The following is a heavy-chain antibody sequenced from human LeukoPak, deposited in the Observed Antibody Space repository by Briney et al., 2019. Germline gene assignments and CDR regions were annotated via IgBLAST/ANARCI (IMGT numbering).Heavy chain of an antibody. CDR1: GGTFSSYA. CDR3: ATLSYSYGHHGSY. D-gene: IGHD5-18*01. CDR2: IIPIFGTA. V-gene: IGHV1-69*13. Sequence: ASVKVSCKASGGTFSSYAISWVRQAPGQGLEWMGGIIPIFGTANYAQKFQGRVTITADESTSTAYMELSSLRSEDTAVYYCATLSYSYGHHGSYWGQGTLVTVS. J-gene: IGHJ4*02.